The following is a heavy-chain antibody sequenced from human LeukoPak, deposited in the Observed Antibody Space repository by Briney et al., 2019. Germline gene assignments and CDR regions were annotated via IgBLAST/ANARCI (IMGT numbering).Heavy chain of an antibody. D-gene: IGHD4-17*01. V-gene: IGHV3-48*01. CDR3: ARAHPGDYGDFQFDY. J-gene: IGHJ4*02. CDR2: ISSSSSTI. Sequence: GGSLRLSCAASGFTFNTYSMNWVRQAPGKGLEWVSYISSSSSTIYYADSVKGRFTITRDNAKNSLYLQMNSLRAEDTAVYYCARAHPGDYGDFQFDYWGQGTLVTVSS. CDR1: GFTFNTYS.